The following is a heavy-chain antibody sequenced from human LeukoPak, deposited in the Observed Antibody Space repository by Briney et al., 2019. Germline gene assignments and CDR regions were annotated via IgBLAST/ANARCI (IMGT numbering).Heavy chain of an antibody. Sequence: GGSLRLSCAASAFTFSSFPMHWLRQAPGKGLEYVSAISGDGGDTYYASSVKGRFTISRDNSKNTLYLPMGSLRAEDMAVYYCARVYRYAYDYWGQGTLVTVSS. V-gene: IGHV3-64*01. D-gene: IGHD3-16*01. CDR3: ARVYRYAYDY. J-gene: IGHJ4*02. CDR2: ISGDGGDT. CDR1: AFTFSSFP.